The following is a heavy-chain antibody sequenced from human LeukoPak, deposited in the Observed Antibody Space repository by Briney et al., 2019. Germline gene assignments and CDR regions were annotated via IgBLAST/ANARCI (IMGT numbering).Heavy chain of an antibody. Sequence: GASVKVSCKASGYTFTSYDINWVRQATGQGLEWMGWMNPNSGNTGYAQKFQGRVTITRNTSISTAYMELSSLRSEDTAVYYCARGRRAAAGADIGYWGQGTLVTVSS. V-gene: IGHV1-8*03. CDR3: ARGRRAAAGADIGY. CDR1: GYTFTSYD. J-gene: IGHJ4*02. D-gene: IGHD6-13*01. CDR2: MNPNSGNT.